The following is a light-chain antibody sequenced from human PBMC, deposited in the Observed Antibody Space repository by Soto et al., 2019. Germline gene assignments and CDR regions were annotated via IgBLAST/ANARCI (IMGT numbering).Light chain of an antibody. Sequence: QSALTQPASVSGSPGQSITISCTGTGSDVGGYDYVSWYQHHPGKAPKVMIYEVTNRPSGVSNRFSGSTSGNTASLTISGLQADDEADYYCGAYTRSNTYVFGTGTKV. V-gene: IGLV2-14*01. J-gene: IGLJ1*01. CDR2: EVT. CDR3: GAYTRSNTYV. CDR1: GSDVGGYDY.